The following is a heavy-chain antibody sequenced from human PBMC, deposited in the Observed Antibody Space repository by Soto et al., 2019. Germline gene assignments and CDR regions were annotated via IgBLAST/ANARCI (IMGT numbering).Heavy chain of an antibody. CDR1: GFTFDDYA. V-gene: IGHV3-9*01. CDR2: ISWNSGSI. D-gene: IGHD6-13*01. Sequence: EVQLVESGGGLVQPGRSLRLSCAASGFTFDDYAMHWVRQAPGKGLEWVSGISWNSGSIGYADSVKGRFTISRDNAKNSLYLQMNSLRAEDTALYYCAKVYGIAAAGTGLRYYYGMDVWGQGTTVTVSS. J-gene: IGHJ6*02. CDR3: AKVYGIAAAGTGLRYYYGMDV.